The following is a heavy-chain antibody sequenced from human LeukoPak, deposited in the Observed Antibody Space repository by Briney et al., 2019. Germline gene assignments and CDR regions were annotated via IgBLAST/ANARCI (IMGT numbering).Heavy chain of an antibody. J-gene: IGHJ4*02. D-gene: IGHD5-18*01. CDR3: ATGVQLWLPWDY. CDR1: GYTLTELS. CDR2: FDPEDGET. V-gene: IGHV1-24*01. Sequence: GASVTVSCKVSGYTLTELSMHWVRQAPGKGMERVGGFDPEDGETIYAQKFQGRVTMTEDTSTDTAYMELSSLRSEDTAVYYCATGVQLWLPWDYWGQGTLVTVSS.